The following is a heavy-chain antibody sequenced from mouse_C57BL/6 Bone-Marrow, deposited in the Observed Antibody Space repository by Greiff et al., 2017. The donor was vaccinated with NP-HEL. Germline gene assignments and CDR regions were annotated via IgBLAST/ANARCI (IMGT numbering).Heavy chain of an antibody. CDR2: IDPADSYT. J-gene: IGHJ3*01. V-gene: IGHV1-59*01. D-gene: IGHD2-1*01. CDR1: GYTFTSYW. CDR3: ARESTMGKWFAY. Sequence: VQLQQPGAELVRPGTSVKLSCKASGYTFTSYWMHWVQQRPGQGLEWIGVIDPADSYTNYTQKFKGKATLTVDTSSSTAYMQLSSLTSEDSAVYYCARESTMGKWFAYGGQGTLGTVSA.